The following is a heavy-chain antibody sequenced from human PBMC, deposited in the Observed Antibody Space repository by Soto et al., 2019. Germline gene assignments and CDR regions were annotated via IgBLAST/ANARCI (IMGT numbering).Heavy chain of an antibody. Sequence: SETLSLTCTVSGGSISSYYWSWIRQPPGKGLEWIGYIYYSGSTNYNPSLKSRVTISVDTSKNQFSLKLSSVTAADTAVYYCARHTSRGTEADYMDVWGKGTTVTVSS. CDR2: IYYSGST. CDR1: GGSISSYY. D-gene: IGHD1-1*01. CDR3: ARHTSRGTEADYMDV. J-gene: IGHJ6*03. V-gene: IGHV4-59*08.